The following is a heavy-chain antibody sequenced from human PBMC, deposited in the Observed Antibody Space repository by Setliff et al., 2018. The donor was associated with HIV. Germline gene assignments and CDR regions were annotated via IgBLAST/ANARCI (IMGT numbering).Heavy chain of an antibody. CDR3: ARQSDFWSGYYDGAFDI. V-gene: IGHV4-61*02. J-gene: IGHJ3*02. CDR1: GGSINSGSYY. D-gene: IGHD3-3*01. CDR2: IYTSGST. Sequence: SETLSLTCSVSGGSINSGSYYWSWIRQPAGKGLEWIGRIYTSGSTNYNPSLKSRVTISVDTSKNQFSLKLSSVTAADTAVYYCARQSDFWSGYYDGAFDIWGQGTMVTVSS.